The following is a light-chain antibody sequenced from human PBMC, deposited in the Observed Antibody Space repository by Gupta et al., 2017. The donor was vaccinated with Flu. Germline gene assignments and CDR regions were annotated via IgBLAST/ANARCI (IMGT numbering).Light chain of an antibody. CDR1: QSVRSN. V-gene: IGKV3-15*01. J-gene: IGKJ4*01. CDR3: QQYKNWAPIT. CDR2: GAS. Sequence: SPGERATLSCRASQSVRSNLGWYEQKPGQAPRLLIYGASTRDTGITARFSGSGSGKEFTLTISSRQSEECAVYYCQQYKNWAPITFGGGTKVEIK.